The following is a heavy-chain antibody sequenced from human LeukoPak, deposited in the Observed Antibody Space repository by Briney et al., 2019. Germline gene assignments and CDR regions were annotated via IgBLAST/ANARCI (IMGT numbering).Heavy chain of an antibody. CDR1: GLTFSSYW. Sequence: GESLRLSCAASGLTFSSYWMSWVRQAPGKGLEWVANIKQDGSEKYYVDSVKGRFSISRDNAKNSLYLQMNSLRAEDTAVYYCARRAGAYSHPYDYWGQGTLVTVSS. D-gene: IGHD4/OR15-4a*01. V-gene: IGHV3-7*03. J-gene: IGHJ4*02. CDR2: IKQDGSEK. CDR3: ARRAGAYSHPYDY.